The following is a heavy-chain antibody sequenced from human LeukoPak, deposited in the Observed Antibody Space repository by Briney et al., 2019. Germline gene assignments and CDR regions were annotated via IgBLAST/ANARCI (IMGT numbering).Heavy chain of an antibody. D-gene: IGHD3-3*01. CDR2: ISGSGGST. J-gene: IGHJ4*02. Sequence: GGSLRLSCAASGFTFSSYAMSWVCQAPGKGLEWVSAISGSGGSTYYADSVKGRFTISRDNSKNTLYLQMNSLRAEDTAVYYCAREGATVTYYDYYFDYWGQGTLVTVSS. CDR3: AREGATVTYYDYYFDY. CDR1: GFTFSSYA. V-gene: IGHV3-23*01.